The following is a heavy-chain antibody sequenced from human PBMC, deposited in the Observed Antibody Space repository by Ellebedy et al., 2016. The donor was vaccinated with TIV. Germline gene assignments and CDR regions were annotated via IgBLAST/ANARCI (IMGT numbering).Heavy chain of an antibody. J-gene: IGHJ6*02. V-gene: IGHV4-59*01. D-gene: IGHD3-22*01. CDR3: ARDTMTVWGEGWYYGMDV. CDR2: VFHSGST. CDR1: GGSIGTFY. Sequence: SETLSLXXTVSGGSIGTFYWSWIRQPPGKGLEWTGSVFHSGSTHYNPSLKSRVTMSVNTSKNQFSLRLSSVTAADTAVYYCARDTMTVWGEGWYYGMDVWGQGTTVTVSS.